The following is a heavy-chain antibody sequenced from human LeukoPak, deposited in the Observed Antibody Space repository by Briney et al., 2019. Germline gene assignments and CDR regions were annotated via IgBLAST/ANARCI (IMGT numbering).Heavy chain of an antibody. D-gene: IGHD6-13*01. Sequence: GASVKVSCKASGGTFSSYAISWVRQAPGQGLEWMGGIIPIFGTANYAQKFQGRVTITTDESTSTAYMELSSLRSEDTAVYYCAIPGIAAAGTRDYYYYYYMDVWGKGTTVTVSS. J-gene: IGHJ6*03. CDR1: GGTFSSYA. CDR3: AIPGIAAAGTRDYYYYYYMDV. CDR2: IIPIFGTA. V-gene: IGHV1-69*05.